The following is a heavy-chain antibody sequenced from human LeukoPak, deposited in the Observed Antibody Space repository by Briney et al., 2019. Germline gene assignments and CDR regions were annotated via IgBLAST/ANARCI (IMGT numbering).Heavy chain of an antibody. CDR1: GYTFTGYY. D-gene: IGHD3-10*01. CDR3: ARRGVDYYGSGSLHNWFDP. Sequence: ASVKVSCKASGYTFTGYYMHWVRQAPGQGLEWMGWINPNNGGTNYAQKFQGRVTMTRDTSISTAYMELSRLRSDDTAVYYCARRGVDYYGSGSLHNWFDPWGQGTLVTVSS. V-gene: IGHV1-2*02. J-gene: IGHJ5*02. CDR2: INPNNGGT.